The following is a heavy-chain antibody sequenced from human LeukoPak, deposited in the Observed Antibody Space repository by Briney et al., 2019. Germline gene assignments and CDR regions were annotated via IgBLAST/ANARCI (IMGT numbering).Heavy chain of an antibody. J-gene: IGHJ6*03. V-gene: IGHV1-18*01. D-gene: IGHD2-2*01. CDR3: ARVSVVPAAMTYYYYYYMDV. CDR2: ISAYNGNT. Sequence: GASVKVSCKASGYTFTSYGISWVRQAPGQGLEWMGWISAYNGNTNYAQKLQGRVTMTTDTSTSTAYMELRSLRSDDTAVYYCARVSVVPAAMTYYYYYYMDVWGKGTTVTV. CDR1: GYTFTSYG.